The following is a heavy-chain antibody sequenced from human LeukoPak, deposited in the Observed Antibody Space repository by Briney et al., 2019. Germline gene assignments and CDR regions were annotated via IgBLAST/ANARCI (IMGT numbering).Heavy chain of an antibody. J-gene: IGHJ4*02. Sequence: SETLSLTCTVYGGSFSGYYWSWIRQPPGKGLEWIGEINHSGSTNYNPSLESRVTISVDTSKNQFSLKLSSVTAADTAVYYCARHPGPTSLDYWGQGTLVTVSS. CDR3: ARHPGPTSLDY. CDR2: INHSGST. D-gene: IGHD1-1*01. CDR1: GGSFSGYY. V-gene: IGHV4-34*01.